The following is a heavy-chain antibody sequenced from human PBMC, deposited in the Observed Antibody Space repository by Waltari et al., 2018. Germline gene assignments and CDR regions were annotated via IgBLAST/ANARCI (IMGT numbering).Heavy chain of an antibody. CDR1: EFTFSSFW. CDR3: ATGRGLPY. CDR2: IRQDGSEK. J-gene: IGHJ4*02. V-gene: IGHV3-7*01. Sequence: EVQVVESGGGLVPPGGSLRLSCDVSEFTFSSFWMSWVRQTPGKGLEWVANIRQDGSEKYYVDSVKGRFTVSRDNARNSRYLQMNSLRAEDTAVYYCATGRGLPYWGQGTLVTVSS.